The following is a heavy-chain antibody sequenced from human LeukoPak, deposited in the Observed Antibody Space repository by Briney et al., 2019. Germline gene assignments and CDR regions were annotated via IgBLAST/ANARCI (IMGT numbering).Heavy chain of an antibody. CDR1: GGTFSSYA. CDR2: IIPIFGTA. D-gene: IGHD1-1*01. CDR3: ATERKLRLANWFDP. Sequence: GASVKVSCKASGGTFSSYAISWVRQAPGQGLEWMGGIIPIFGTANYAQKFQGRVTITTDESTSTAYMELSSLRSEDTAVYYCATERKLRLANWFDPWGQGTLVTVSS. J-gene: IGHJ5*02. V-gene: IGHV1-69*05.